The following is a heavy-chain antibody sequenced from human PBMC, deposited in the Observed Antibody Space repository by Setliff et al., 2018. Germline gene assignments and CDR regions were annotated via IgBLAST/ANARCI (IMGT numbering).Heavy chain of an antibody. Sequence: SVKVSCMASGGTFTNYGVSWVRQAPGQGLEWMGGTIPLFGTTDYAQKFHGRVTIITDESTSTAFMQLSSLGSEDTAVYYCVREGVDTRSSTDYRYYMDVWGKGTTVTVSS. CDR1: GGTFTNYG. V-gene: IGHV1-69*05. J-gene: IGHJ6*03. D-gene: IGHD5-18*01. CDR2: TIPLFGTT. CDR3: VREGVDTRSSTDYRYYMDV.